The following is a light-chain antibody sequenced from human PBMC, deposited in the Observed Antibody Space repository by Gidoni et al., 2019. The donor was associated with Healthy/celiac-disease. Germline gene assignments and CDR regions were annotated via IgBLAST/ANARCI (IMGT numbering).Light chain of an antibody. CDR3: QQRSNWLT. Sequence: IVLTQSPATLSVSPGERAPLSCRASQSVSSYLAWYQQKPGQAPRLLIYDASNRATGIPARFSGSGSGTDFTLTISSLEPEDFAVYYCQQRSNWLTFGGGTKVEIK. J-gene: IGKJ4*01. CDR2: DAS. CDR1: QSVSSY. V-gene: IGKV3-11*01.